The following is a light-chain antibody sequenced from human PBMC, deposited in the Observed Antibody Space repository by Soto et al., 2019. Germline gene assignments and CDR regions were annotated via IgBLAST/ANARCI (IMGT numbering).Light chain of an antibody. CDR2: GNS. CDR1: SSNIGAGYD. V-gene: IGLV1-40*01. CDR3: QSSNGSLRYAV. J-gene: IGLJ2*01. Sequence: QYVLTQPPSVSGAPGQRVTISCTGSSSNIGAGYDVHWYQQLPGTAPKLLIYGNSNRPSGDPDRFSGSKSDTSASLAITGVQAHDEAVYDRQSSNGSLRYAVLGGGTK.